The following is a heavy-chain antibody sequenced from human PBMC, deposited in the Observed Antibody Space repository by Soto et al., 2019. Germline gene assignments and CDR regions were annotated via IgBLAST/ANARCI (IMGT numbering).Heavy chain of an antibody. CDR3: ARDQGVLSGDYYRPPLY. D-gene: IGHD3-10*01. V-gene: IGHV3-7*01. CDR1: GFTFSSYW. J-gene: IGHJ4*02. Sequence: GGSLRLSCAASGFTFSSYWMSWVRQAPGKGLEWVANIKQDGTQTYYVDSVKGRFTISRDNAKNSLYLQMSGLRAEDTAVYYCARDQGVLSGDYYRPPLYRGQGTLVTVSS. CDR2: IKQDGTQT.